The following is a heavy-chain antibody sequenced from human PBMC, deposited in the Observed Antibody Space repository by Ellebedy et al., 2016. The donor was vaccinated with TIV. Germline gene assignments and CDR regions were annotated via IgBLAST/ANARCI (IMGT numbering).Heavy chain of an antibody. V-gene: IGHV4-4*02. CDR1: GGSISSSNW. J-gene: IGHJ6*02. CDR3: ARVLPRYYDPAHYGMDV. D-gene: IGHD3-22*01. Sequence: GSLRLXCAVSGGSISSSNWWSWVRQPPGKGLEWIGEIYHSGSTNYNPSLKSRVTISVDKSKNQFSLKLSSVTAADTAVYYCARVLPRYYDPAHYGMDVWGQGTTVTVSS. CDR2: IYHSGST.